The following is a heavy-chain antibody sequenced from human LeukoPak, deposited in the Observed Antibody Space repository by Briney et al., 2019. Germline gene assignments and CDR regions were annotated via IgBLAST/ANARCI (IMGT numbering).Heavy chain of an antibody. V-gene: IGHV3-48*04. CDR2: ISSSSSTI. D-gene: IGHD1-7*01. CDR1: GFTFSSYS. Sequence: GGSLRLSCAASGFTFSSYSMNWVRQAPGKGLEWVSYISSSSSTIYYADSVKGRFTISRDNAKNSLYLQMNSLRAEDTAVYYCARERGTTGLKRAPEDYYYYGMDVWGQGTTVTVSS. J-gene: IGHJ6*02. CDR3: ARERGTTGLKRAPEDYYYYGMDV.